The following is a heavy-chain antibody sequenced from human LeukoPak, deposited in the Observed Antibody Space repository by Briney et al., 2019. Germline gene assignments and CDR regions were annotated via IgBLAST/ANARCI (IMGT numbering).Heavy chain of an antibody. J-gene: IGHJ4*02. D-gene: IGHD2-2*01. Sequence: GESLKISCKGSGYSFTSYWIGWVGRMPGKGLEGLGITYPGNSDTRYSPSFQGQVTISADKSISTAYLQWSTLKASATAMYYCARGPPAADYWGQGTLVTVSS. V-gene: IGHV5-51*01. CDR2: TYPGNSDT. CDR1: GYSFTSYW. CDR3: ARGPPAADY.